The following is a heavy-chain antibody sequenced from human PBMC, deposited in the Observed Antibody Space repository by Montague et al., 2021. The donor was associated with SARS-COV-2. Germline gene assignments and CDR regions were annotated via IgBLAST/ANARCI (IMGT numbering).Heavy chain of an antibody. Sequence: SLRLSCAASGFTFTHYEMNWVRQAPGKGLEWVSYISSSGGIIYYADSVKGRFTISRDVAKNSLYLQMSSLRAEDTAVYYCARDREYCSSASCYDIYYGMDVWGPGTTVTVSS. D-gene: IGHD2-2*01. J-gene: IGHJ6*02. CDR2: ISSSGGII. V-gene: IGHV3-48*03. CDR3: ARDREYCSSASCYDIYYGMDV. CDR1: GFTFTHYE.